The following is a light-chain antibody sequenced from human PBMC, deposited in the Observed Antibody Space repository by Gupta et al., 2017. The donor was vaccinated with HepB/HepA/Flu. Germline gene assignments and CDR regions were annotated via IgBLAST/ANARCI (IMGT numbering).Light chain of an antibody. J-gene: IGKJ2*02. CDR3: QQRSHSST. CDR2: DAS. CDR1: QNVNNY. V-gene: IGKV3-11*01. Sequence: EIVFTQSPVTLSLSPVALATLSCRASQNVNNYLAWYQHKPCQAPRLLIYDASNRATGIPDSFSGSGGATDFTLTSSRREDEDSAVYYQQQRSHSSTFGQGTKVEIK.